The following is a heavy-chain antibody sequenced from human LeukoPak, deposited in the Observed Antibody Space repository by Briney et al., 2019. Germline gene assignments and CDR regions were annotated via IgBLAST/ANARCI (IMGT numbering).Heavy chain of an antibody. CDR1: GYTLTELS. Sequence: ASVKVSCKVSGYTLTELSMHWVRQAPGKGLEWMGGFDPEDGETIYAQKFQGRVTMTEDTSTDTAYMELSSLRSEDTAVYYCAIGSRSVLPWFGEFDYWGQGTLVTVSS. CDR3: AIGSRSVLPWFGEFDY. D-gene: IGHD3-10*01. CDR2: FDPEDGET. J-gene: IGHJ4*02. V-gene: IGHV1-24*01.